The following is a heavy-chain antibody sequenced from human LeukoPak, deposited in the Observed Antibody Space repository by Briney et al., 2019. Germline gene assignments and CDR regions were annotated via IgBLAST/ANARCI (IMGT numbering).Heavy chain of an antibody. J-gene: IGHJ4*02. D-gene: IGHD6-19*01. CDR2: INHSGST. V-gene: IGHV4-34*01. CDR3: ARGTSYSSRLDY. CDR1: GGSFSGYY. Sequence: SETLSLTCAVYGGSFSGYYWSWIRQPPEKGLEWIGEINHSGSTNYNPSLKSRVTISVDTSKNQFSLKLSSVTAADTAVYYCARGTSYSSRLDYWGQGTLVTVSS.